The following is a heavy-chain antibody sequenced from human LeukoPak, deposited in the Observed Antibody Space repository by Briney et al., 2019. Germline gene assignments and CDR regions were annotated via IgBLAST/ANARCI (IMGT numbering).Heavy chain of an antibody. CDR2: IYFSGTT. V-gene: IGHV4-39*07. D-gene: IGHD2-15*01. Sequence: SETLSLTCTVSGGSISSSSYYWGWVRQPPGKGLEWIGSIYFSGTTYYNPSLQSRVTISVDTAKNQFSLKVTSVTAADTAAYYCARDAHCTGVSCYSPYNWFDPWGQGTLVTVSS. CDR3: ARDAHCTGVSCYSPYNWFDP. J-gene: IGHJ5*02. CDR1: GGSISSSSYY.